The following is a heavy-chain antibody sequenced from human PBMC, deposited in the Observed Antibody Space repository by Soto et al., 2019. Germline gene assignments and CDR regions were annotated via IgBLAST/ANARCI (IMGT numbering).Heavy chain of an antibody. Sequence: GGSLRLSCAASGFTVSSNYMSWVRQAPGKGLEWVSVIYSGGSTYYADSVKGRFTIARDNSKNTLYLQMNSLRAEDTAVYYCARAVTYDSSGYNYYYYGMDVWGQGTTVTVSS. CDR2: IYSGGST. V-gene: IGHV3-53*01. D-gene: IGHD3-22*01. J-gene: IGHJ6*02. CDR3: ARAVTYDSSGYNYYYYGMDV. CDR1: GFTVSSNY.